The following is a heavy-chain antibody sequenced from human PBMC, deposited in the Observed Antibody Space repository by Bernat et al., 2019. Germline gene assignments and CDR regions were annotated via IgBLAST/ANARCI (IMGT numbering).Heavy chain of an antibody. CDR3: AITNYYYGSGSSHPAFDY. D-gene: IGHD3-10*01. V-gene: IGHV5-51*03. CDR1: GYSFISYW. CDR2: IYPGDSDT. J-gene: IGHJ4*02. Sequence: EVQLVQSGAEVKKPGESLKISCKGSGYSFISYWIGWVRQMPGKGLEWMGIIYPGDSDTRYSPSFQGQVTISADKSISTAYLQWSSLKASDTAMYYCAITNYYYGSGSSHPAFDYWGQGTLVTVSS.